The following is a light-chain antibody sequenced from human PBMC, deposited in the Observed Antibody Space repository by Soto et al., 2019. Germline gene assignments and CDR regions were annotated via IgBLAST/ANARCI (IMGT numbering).Light chain of an antibody. CDR3: QAWDSSTDVV. CDR2: QDS. Sequence: SYELTQPPSVSVSPGQTASITCSGDKLGDKYACWYQQKPGQSPVVVIYQDSKRPSGIPERFSGSNSGNTATLTISGTQAMDEADYYCQAWDSSTDVVFGGGTKLT. CDR1: KLGDKY. V-gene: IGLV3-1*01. J-gene: IGLJ2*01.